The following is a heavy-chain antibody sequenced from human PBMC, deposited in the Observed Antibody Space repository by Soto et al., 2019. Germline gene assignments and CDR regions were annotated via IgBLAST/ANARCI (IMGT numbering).Heavy chain of an antibody. CDR2: MNPNSGNT. J-gene: IGHJ3*02. D-gene: IGHD3-22*01. Sequence: GASVKVSCKASGYTFTSYDINWVRQATGQGLEWMGWMNPNSGNTGYAQKFQGRVTMTRNTSISTAYMELSSLRSEDTAVYYCARGNSYYYDSSDAFDIWGQGTMVNVSS. V-gene: IGHV1-8*01. CDR3: ARGNSYYYDSSDAFDI. CDR1: GYTFTSYD.